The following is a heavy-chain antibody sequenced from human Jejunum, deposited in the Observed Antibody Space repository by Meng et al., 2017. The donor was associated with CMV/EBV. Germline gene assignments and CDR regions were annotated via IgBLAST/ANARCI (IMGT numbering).Heavy chain of an antibody. J-gene: IGHJ2*01. CDR3: ASPLGILGIVDL. CDR2: IYYSGST. CDR1: GGSISSSSYY. Sequence: HPQLQEWGPGLVKPSRTLSLTCTSSGGSISSSSYYWGWIRQPPGKGLEWIGSIYYSGSTYYNPSLKSRVTISVDTSKNQFSLKLSSVTAADTAVYYCASPLGILGIVDLWGRGTLVTVSS. V-gene: IGHV4-39*01. D-gene: IGHD7-27*01.